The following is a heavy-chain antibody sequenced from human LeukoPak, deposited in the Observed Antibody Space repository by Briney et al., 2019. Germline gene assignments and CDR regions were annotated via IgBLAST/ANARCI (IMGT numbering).Heavy chain of an antibody. J-gene: IGHJ6*03. V-gene: IGHV3-23*01. CDR2: ISGSGGST. CDR3: AKDDCSGTSCYFWGYYMDV. CDR1: GFTFSSYA. Sequence: GGSLRLSCAASGFTFSSYAMSWVRQAPGKGLEWVSAISGSGGSTYYADSVKGRFTISRDNSKSTLYLQMNSLRAEDTAVYYCAKDDCSGTSCYFWGYYMDVWGKGTTVTVSS. D-gene: IGHD2-2*01.